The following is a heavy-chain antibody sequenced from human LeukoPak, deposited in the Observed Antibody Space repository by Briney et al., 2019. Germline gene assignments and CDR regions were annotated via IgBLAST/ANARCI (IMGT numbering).Heavy chain of an antibody. CDR1: GFTFSNYA. D-gene: IGHD2-15*01. CDR2: ISDSGGST. J-gene: IGHJ6*02. CDR3: AKDQSFGYCSGGGCYITRVYYYLGMDV. Sequence: GGSLRLSCAASGFTFSNYAMNWVRQAPGKGLEWVSAISDSGGSTYYADSVKGWFTISRDNSKNTLYLQMNGLRADDTAVYYCAKDQSFGYCSGGGCYITRVYYYLGMDVWGQGTTVTASS. V-gene: IGHV3-23*01.